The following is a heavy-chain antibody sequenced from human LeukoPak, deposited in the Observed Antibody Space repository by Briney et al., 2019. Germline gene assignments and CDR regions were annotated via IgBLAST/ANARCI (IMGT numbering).Heavy chain of an antibody. CDR3: ARDAAHYGGNPPTSDYYMDV. CDR2: INPSGGST. Sequence: GASVKVSCKASGYTFTSYYMHWVRQAPGQGLEWMGIINPSGGSTSYAQKFQGRVTMTRDMPTSTVYMELSSLRSEDTAVYYCARDAAHYGGNPPTSDYYMDVWGKGTTVTVSS. V-gene: IGHV1-46*01. CDR1: GYTFTSYY. J-gene: IGHJ6*03. D-gene: IGHD4-23*01.